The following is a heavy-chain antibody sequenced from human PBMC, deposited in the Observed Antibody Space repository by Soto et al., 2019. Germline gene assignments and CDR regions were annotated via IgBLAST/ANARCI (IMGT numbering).Heavy chain of an antibody. CDR1: GFTFSSYG. D-gene: IGHD6-6*01. CDR3: ARESIAARRYLGYYYYYMDV. J-gene: IGHJ6*03. V-gene: IGHV3-33*01. Sequence: GGSLRLSCAASGFTFSSYGMHWVRQAPGKGLEWVAVIWYDGSNKYYADSVKGRFTISRDNSKNTLYLQMNSLRAEDTAVYYCARESIAARRYLGYYYYYMDVWGKGTTVTVSS. CDR2: IWYDGSNK.